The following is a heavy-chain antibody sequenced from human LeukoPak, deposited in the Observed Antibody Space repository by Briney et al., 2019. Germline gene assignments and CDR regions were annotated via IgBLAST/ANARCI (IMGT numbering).Heavy chain of an antibody. CDR3: GRGGSRWSDIDY. Sequence: GSLRLSCAASGFTFSSYWMSWVRQAPGKGLEWVANIKHDGSEKYYVDSVKGRFTISRDNAKKSLYLQMNSLRAEDTAVYYCGRGGSRWSDIDYWGQGTLATVSS. D-gene: IGHD6-13*01. CDR1: GFTFSSYW. V-gene: IGHV3-7*01. CDR2: IKHDGSEK. J-gene: IGHJ4*02.